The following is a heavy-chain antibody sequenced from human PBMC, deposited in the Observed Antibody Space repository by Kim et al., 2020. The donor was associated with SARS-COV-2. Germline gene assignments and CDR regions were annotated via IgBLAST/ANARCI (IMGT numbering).Heavy chain of an antibody. D-gene: IGHD6-19*01. CDR1: GGSISSSSYY. CDR2: IYYSGST. V-gene: IGHV4-39*01. CDR3: ARQSEAGNEPFDY. Sequence: SETLSLTCTVSGGSISSSSYYWGWIRQPPGKGLEWIGSIYYSGSTYYNPSLKSRVTISVDTSKNQFSLKLSSVTAADTAVYYCARQSEAGNEPFDYWGQGTLVTVSS. J-gene: IGHJ4*02.